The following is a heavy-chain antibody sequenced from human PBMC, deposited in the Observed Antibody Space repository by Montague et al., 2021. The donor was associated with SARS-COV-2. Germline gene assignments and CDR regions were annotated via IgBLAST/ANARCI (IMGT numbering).Heavy chain of an antibody. D-gene: IGHD4-17*01. J-gene: IGHJ4*02. CDR1: GASMRSHY. CDR2: IHHTGST. Sequence: SETLSLTCNVSGASMRSHYWSWIRQPPGKGLEWIGWIHHTGSTSYSPSLKSRVTVSIDTSKMEFSLKLNSVTAADTAVYYCATYGDYLATFDYWGQGALVTASS. CDR3: ATYGDYLATFDY. V-gene: IGHV4-59*11.